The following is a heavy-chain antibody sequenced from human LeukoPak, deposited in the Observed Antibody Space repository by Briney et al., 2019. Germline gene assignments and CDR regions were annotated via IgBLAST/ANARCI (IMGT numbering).Heavy chain of an antibody. J-gene: IGHJ4*02. Sequence: GGSLRLSCAASGFTFSSYSMNWVRQAPGKGLEWVSSISSSSSYIYYADSVKGRFTISRDNAKNSLYLQMNCLRAEDTAVYYCAREILWFGELSYDYWGQGTLVTVSS. V-gene: IGHV3-21*01. CDR3: AREILWFGELSYDY. CDR2: ISSSSSYI. D-gene: IGHD3-10*01. CDR1: GFTFSSYS.